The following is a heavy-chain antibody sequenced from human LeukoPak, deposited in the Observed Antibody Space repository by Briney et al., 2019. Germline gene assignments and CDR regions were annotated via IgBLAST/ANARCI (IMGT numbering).Heavy chain of an antibody. CDR1: GGSISSSSYY. J-gene: IGHJ4*02. D-gene: IGHD1-26*01. CDR3: ARGGRPEVDY. CDR2: IYYSGST. Sequence: SETLSLTCTVSGGSISSSSYYWGWIRQPPGKGLEWIGSIYYSGSTYYNPSLKSRVTISVDTSKNQFSLKLSSVTAADPAVYYCARGGRPEVDYWGQGTLVTVSS. V-gene: IGHV4-39*07.